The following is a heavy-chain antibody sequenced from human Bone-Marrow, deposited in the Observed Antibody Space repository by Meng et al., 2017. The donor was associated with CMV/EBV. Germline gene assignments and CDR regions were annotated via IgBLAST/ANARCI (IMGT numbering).Heavy chain of an antibody. V-gene: IGHV4-59*11. J-gene: IGHJ4*02. Sequence: VQLQQSGPGLVKPSEPLSLPCRVSGVSISTHYWGWIRQTPGKGLEWIASIHYTGRADYSPSLKSRVTVSVDTSDSQLSLKLSSVTTADTAMYYCAERGGGYWGQGILVTVSS. D-gene: IGHD1-1*01. CDR1: GVSISTHY. CDR2: IHYTGRA. CDR3: AERGGGY.